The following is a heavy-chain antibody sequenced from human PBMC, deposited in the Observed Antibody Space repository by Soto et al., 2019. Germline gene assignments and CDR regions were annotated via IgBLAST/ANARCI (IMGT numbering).Heavy chain of an antibody. CDR2: ISGSGDRT. CDR1: VFTFSTSV. Sequence: GGSLRLSCAASVFTFSTSVMSWVRQAPGKGLQWVSSISGSGDRTYYADSVKGRFTVSRDNSKNTLYLDMNTVTADDTALYYCTWSLVARDAFDGRGQGTMVTVSS. V-gene: IGHV3-23*01. CDR3: TWSLVARDAFDG. J-gene: IGHJ3*01. D-gene: IGHD5-12*01.